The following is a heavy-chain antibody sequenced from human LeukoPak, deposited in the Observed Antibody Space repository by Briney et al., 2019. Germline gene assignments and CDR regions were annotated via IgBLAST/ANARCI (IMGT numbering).Heavy chain of an antibody. CDR2: IYHSGST. Sequence: PSETLSLTCTVSGGSISSGGYYWSWIRQPPGKGLEWIGYIYHSGSTYYNPSLKSRVTISVDRSKNQFSLKLSSVTAADTAVYYCARALLGEAFDIWGQGTMVTVSS. J-gene: IGHJ3*02. CDR3: ARALLGEAFDI. D-gene: IGHD3-16*01. CDR1: GGSISSGGYY. V-gene: IGHV4-30-2*01.